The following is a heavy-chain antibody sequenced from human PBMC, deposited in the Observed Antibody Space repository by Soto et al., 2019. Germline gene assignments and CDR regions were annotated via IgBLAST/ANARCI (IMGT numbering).Heavy chain of an antibody. CDR3: AREAGYCSRTSCYRRAFDT. V-gene: IGHV3-74*03. D-gene: IGHD2-2*01. Sequence: EVQLVESGGDLVQQGGSLRLSCAASGFTFSGHWMHWVRQVPGKGLEWVSRINTDGGSSAYADSVKGRFTISRDNAKNTLYLQMKGLRAEDRAVYYCAREAGYCSRTSCYRRAFDTWGQGTTVTVSS. J-gene: IGHJ3*02. CDR1: GFTFSGHW. CDR2: INTDGGSS.